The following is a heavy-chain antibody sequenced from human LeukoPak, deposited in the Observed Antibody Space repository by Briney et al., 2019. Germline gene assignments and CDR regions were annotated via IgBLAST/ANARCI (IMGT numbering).Heavy chain of an antibody. J-gene: IGHJ4*02. V-gene: IGHV3-30*18. CDR2: ISYDGSNK. D-gene: IGHD1-14*01. Sequence: PGRSLRLSCAASGFTFSSYGMHWVRQAPGKGLEWVAVISYDGSNKYYADSVKGRFTISRDNSKNTLYLQMNSLRAEDTAVYYCAKDGAPLSFDYWGQGTLVTVSS. CDR1: GFTFSSYG. CDR3: AKDGAPLSFDY.